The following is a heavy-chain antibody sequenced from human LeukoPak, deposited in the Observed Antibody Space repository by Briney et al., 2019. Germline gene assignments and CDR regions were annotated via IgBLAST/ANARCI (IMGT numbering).Heavy chain of an antibody. CDR3: ARDASSAPYGDYESPFDP. CDR1: GYTFTSYY. V-gene: IGHV1-46*01. D-gene: IGHD4-17*01. J-gene: IGHJ5*02. CDR2: INPSGGST. Sequence: ASVKVSCKASGYTFTSYYMHWVRQAPGQGLEWMGIINPSGGSTSYAQKFQGRVTMTRDTSTSTVYMELSSLRSEDTAVYYCARDASSAPYGDYESPFDPWGQGTLVTVSS.